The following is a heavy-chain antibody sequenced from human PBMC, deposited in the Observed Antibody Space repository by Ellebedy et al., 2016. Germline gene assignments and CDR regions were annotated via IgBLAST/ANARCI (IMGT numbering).Heavy chain of an antibody. CDR3: ARHTGQISGRFDY. Sequence: GSLRLSCTVSGASISSSNSYWGWIRQPPGKQLEFIACIYDAESTYYNPSLKSRVTISVDTSKNQFSLNLTSVTAADTAVYYCARHTGQISGRFDYWGQGTLVTVSS. J-gene: IGHJ4*02. D-gene: IGHD1-26*01. V-gene: IGHV4-39*01. CDR1: GASISSSNSY. CDR2: IYDAEST.